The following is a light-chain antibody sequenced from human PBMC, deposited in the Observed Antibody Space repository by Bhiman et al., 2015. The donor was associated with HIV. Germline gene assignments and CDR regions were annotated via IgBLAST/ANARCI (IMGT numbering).Light chain of an antibody. CDR3: QAWDSDTLV. V-gene: IGLV3-1*01. CDR1: KLGDKY. Sequence: SYELTQPPSVSVSPGQTASITCSGDKLGDKYAYWYQQKPGQSPVLVIYQDNKRPSGIPERFSGSNSGNTATLTISGTQAMDEADYYCQAWDSDTLVFGGGTKLTVL. CDR2: QDN. J-gene: IGLJ3*02.